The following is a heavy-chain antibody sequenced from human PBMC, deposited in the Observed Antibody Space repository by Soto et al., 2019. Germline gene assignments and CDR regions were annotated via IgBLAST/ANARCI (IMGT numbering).Heavy chain of an antibody. CDR2: TRNKANSYTT. V-gene: IGHV3-72*01. D-gene: IGHD7-27*01. J-gene: IGHJ4*02. CDR3: ASSGDSNWGFDY. CDR1: GFTFSDHY. Sequence: PAGSLRHSCAPSGFTFSDHYLDWVRQAPGKGLEWVGRTRNKANSYTTEYAASVKGRFTISRDDSKNSLYLQMNSLKTEDTAVYYCASSGDSNWGFDYWGQGT.